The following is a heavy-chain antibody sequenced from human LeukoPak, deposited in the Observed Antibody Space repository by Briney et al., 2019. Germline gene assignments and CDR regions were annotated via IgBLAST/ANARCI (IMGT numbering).Heavy chain of an antibody. CDR1: GGTFSSYA. J-gene: IGHJ4*02. Sequence: GASVKVSCKASGGTFSSYAISWVRQAPGQGLELMGGIIPIFGTANYAQKFQGRVTITADESTSTAYMELSSLRSEDTAVYYCARGLLSGSYVFDYWGQGTLVTVSS. CDR3: ARGLLSGSYVFDY. V-gene: IGHV1-69*01. D-gene: IGHD1-26*01. CDR2: IIPIFGTA.